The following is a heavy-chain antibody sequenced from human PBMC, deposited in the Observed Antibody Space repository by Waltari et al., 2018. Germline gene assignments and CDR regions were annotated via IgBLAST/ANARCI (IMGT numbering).Heavy chain of an antibody. J-gene: IGHJ4*02. CDR2: VFYSGST. CDR1: GGSISTSNYF. CDR3: ARTFGRIIVMPFDN. D-gene: IGHD3-16*02. V-gene: IGHV4-39*07. Sequence: QVQLQESGPGLVEPSEALSLTCTVSGGSISTSNYFWGWIRQPPGKGLEWIGNVFYSGSTYYSPSLKKRVTISLHTSENQFSLRLSSVTAADTAVYYCARTFGRIIVMPFDNWGQGTLVTVSS.